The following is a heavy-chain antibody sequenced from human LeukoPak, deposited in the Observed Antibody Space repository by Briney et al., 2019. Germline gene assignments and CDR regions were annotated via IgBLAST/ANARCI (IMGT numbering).Heavy chain of an antibody. CDR2: IWYDGSNK. CDR3: ARGRSGSGYYFDY. J-gene: IGHJ4*02. CDR1: GFTFSSYG. V-gene: IGHV3-33*01. Sequence: PGRSLRLSCAASGFTFSSYGMHWVRQAPGKGLEWVAVIWYDGSNKYYADSVKGRFTISRDNSKNTLYLQMNSLRAEDTAVYYCARGRSGSGYYFDYWGQGTLVTVSS. D-gene: IGHD3-10*01.